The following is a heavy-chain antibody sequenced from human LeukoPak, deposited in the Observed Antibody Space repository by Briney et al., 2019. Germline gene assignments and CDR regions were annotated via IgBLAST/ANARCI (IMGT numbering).Heavy chain of an antibody. Sequence: SVKVSCXASGYTFTAYYIHWVRQAPGQGLEWMGWINPNSGGTNYAQKFQGRVTMTRDTSISTAYMELSRLRSDDTAVYYCARLPDSQGNWFDPWGQGTLVTVSS. J-gene: IGHJ5*02. D-gene: IGHD3-22*01. V-gene: IGHV1-2*02. CDR1: GYTFTAYY. CDR3: ARLPDSQGNWFDP. CDR2: INPNSGGT.